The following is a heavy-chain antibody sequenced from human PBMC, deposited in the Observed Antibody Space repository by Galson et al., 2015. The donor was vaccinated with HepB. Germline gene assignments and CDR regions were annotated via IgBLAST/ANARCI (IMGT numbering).Heavy chain of an antibody. D-gene: IGHD3-10*01. J-gene: IGHJ6*02. CDR3: ARVGGSGSNFYYHYGMDV. CDR2: IIPILGIA. V-gene: IGHV1-69*02. CDR1: GGTFSSYT. Sequence: SVKVSCKASGGTFSSYTISWVRQAPGQGLEWMGRIIPILGIANYAQKFQGRVTITADKSTSTAYMELSSLRSEDTAVYYCARVGGSGSNFYYHYGMDVWGQGTTVTVSS.